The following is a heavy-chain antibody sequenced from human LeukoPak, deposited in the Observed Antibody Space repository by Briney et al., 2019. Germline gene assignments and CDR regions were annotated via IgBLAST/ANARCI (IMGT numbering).Heavy chain of an antibody. J-gene: IGHJ3*02. CDR3: ARAKSYDFWSGPVDAFDI. CDR1: GYSISGGYY. D-gene: IGHD3-3*01. V-gene: IGHV4-38-2*01. CDR2: IYHSGST. Sequence: SETLSLTCAVSGYSISGGYYWGWIRQPPGKGLEWIGSIYHSGSTYYNPSLKSRVTISVDTSKNQFSLKLSSVTAADTAVYYCARAKSYDFWSGPVDAFDIWGQGTMVTVSS.